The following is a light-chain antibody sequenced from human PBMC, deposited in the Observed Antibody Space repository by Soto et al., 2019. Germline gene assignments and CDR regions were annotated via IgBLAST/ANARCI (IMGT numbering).Light chain of an antibody. V-gene: IGKV3-20*01. CDR1: QSVSSSY. CDR3: QQYGGSPLT. CDR2: GAS. J-gene: IGKJ4*01. Sequence: EIVLTQSPGTLSLSPGEKDTLSWSASQSVSSSYLAWYQQKPGQAPRLLIYGASSRATGIPDRFSGSGSGTDFTLTISRLEPEDFAVYYCQQYGGSPLTFGGGTKVDIK.